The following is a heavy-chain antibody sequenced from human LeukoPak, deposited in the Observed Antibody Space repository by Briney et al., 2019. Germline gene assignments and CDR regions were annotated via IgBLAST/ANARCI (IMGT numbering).Heavy chain of an antibody. J-gene: IGHJ3*02. CDR1: GFTFSSYS. D-gene: IGHD1-26*01. CDR2: ISSSSSYI. CDR3: ARAHLSLDAFDI. Sequence: PGGSLRLSCAASGFTFSSYSTNWVRQAPGKGLEWVSSISSSSSYIYYADSVKGRFTISRDNAKNSLYLQMNSLRAEDTAVYYCARAHLSLDAFDIWGQGTMVTVSS. V-gene: IGHV3-21*01.